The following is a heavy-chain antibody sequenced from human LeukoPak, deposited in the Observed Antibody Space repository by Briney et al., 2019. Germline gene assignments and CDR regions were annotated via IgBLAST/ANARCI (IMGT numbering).Heavy chain of an antibody. CDR1: GFTFSSYG. CDR3: AKEGGYCSSTSCQYFFDY. Sequence: GGSLRLSCAASGFTFSSYGMHWVRQAPGKGLEWVAFIRYDGSNKYYGDSVKGRFTISRDNSKNTLYLQMNSLRAEDTAVYYCAKEGGYCSSTSCQYFFDYWGQGTLVTVSS. V-gene: IGHV3-30*02. CDR2: IRYDGSNK. D-gene: IGHD2-2*01. J-gene: IGHJ4*02.